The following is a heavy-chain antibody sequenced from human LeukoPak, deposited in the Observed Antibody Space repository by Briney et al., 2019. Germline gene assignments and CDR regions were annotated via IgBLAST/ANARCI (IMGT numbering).Heavy chain of an antibody. CDR2: YFDTGST. V-gene: IGHV4-59*11. J-gene: IGHJ4*02. Sequence: PSETLSLTCNVSGASFESHYWTWIRQTPDKRLEWIGYYFDTGSTDYNPSLKGRVTMSVDRSKNQFFLSLKSVTAADTAVYYCERTGWELLTTWGPGTPVTVSS. D-gene: IGHD4-23*01. CDR1: GASFESHY. CDR3: ERTGWELLTT.